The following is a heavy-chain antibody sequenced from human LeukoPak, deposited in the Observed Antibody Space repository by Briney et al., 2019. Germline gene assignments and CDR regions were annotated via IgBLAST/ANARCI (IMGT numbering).Heavy chain of an antibody. J-gene: IGHJ3*02. V-gene: IGHV3-48*01. CDR3: ARGSVAMVRGVKAFDI. CDR2: ISSSSSTI. D-gene: IGHD3-10*01. CDR1: GFTFSSYS. Sequence: GGSLRLSCAASGFTFSSYSMNWVRQAPGKGLEWVSYISSSSSTIYYADSVKGRFTISRDNSKNTLYLQMNSLRAEDTAVYYCARGSVAMVRGVKAFDIWGQGTMVTVSS.